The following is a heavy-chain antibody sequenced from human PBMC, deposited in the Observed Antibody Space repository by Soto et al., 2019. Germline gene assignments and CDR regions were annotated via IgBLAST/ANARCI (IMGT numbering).Heavy chain of an antibody. CDR2: IYPGDSDT. Sequence: PGESLKISCKGSGYSFTSYWIGWVRQMPGKGLEWMGIIYPGDSDTRYSPYFQGQVTISADKSISTAYLKWSSLKASDTAMYYCASLSIAARPYYYGMDVWGQGTTVTVSS. CDR1: GYSFTSYW. CDR3: ASLSIAARPYYYGMDV. J-gene: IGHJ6*02. D-gene: IGHD6-6*01. V-gene: IGHV5-51*01.